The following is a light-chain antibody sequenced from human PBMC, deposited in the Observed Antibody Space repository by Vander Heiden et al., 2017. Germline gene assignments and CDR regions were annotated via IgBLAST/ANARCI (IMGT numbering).Light chain of an antibody. J-gene: IGKJ4*01. CDR1: QSISSW. CDR3: QQYDTYPLT. CDR2: EAS. V-gene: IGKV1-5*03. Sequence: DTQMTQFPSTLSASIGDRVTITCRASQSISSWLAWYQQKPGKAPKLLIYEASAIESGVPSRFSGSGSGTEFTLTITSLQTDDFATYYCQQYDTYPLTFGGGTNVEIK.